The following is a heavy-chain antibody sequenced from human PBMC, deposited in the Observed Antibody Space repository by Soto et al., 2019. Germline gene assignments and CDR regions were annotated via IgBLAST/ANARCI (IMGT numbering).Heavy chain of an antibody. V-gene: IGHV3-23*01. CDR2: IGNSGDIS. J-gene: IGHJ5*01. Sequence: EVHLLQSGGGLLQPGGTLRLSCSASGFDFSSHTMIWVHQAPGKGLEWVASIGNSGDISNYGDSVKGRFTISRDNSKNTLYLQMNSLRSEDTALYFCARRQVGATKGKSWFDSWGQGTLVTVSS. D-gene: IGHD1-26*01. CDR1: GFDFSSHT. CDR3: ARRQVGATKGKSWFDS.